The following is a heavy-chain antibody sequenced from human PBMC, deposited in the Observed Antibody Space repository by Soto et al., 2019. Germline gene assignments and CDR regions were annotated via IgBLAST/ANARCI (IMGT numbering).Heavy chain of an antibody. CDR2: IIPIFGTA. CDR1: GGTFSSYA. Sequence: EASVKVSCKASGGTFSSYAISWVRQAPGQGLEWMGGIIPIFGTANYAQKFQGRVTITADESTSTAYMELSSLRSEDTAVYYCARGGPERYSDGMDVWGQGTTVTVSS. J-gene: IGHJ6*02. CDR3: ARGGPERYSDGMDV. D-gene: IGHD2-15*01. V-gene: IGHV1-69*13.